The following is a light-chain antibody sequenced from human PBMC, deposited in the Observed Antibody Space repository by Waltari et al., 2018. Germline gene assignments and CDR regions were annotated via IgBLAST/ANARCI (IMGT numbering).Light chain of an antibody. V-gene: IGKV3-20*01. CDR1: QRISRY. J-gene: IGKJ1*01. CDR2: AAS. CDR3: QNHERLPAV. Sequence: LTQSPGTLSLSPGERATLSCRASQRISRYLAWYQQKPGQAPRLLIYAASSRATGIPDRFSGSGSGTDFSLTISRLEPEDFAVYFCQNHERLPAVFGQGTKVEIK.